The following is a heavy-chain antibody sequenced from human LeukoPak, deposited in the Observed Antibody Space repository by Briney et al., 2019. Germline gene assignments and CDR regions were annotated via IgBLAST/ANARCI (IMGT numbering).Heavy chain of an antibody. J-gene: IGHJ3*01. V-gene: IGHV1-8*01. CDR2: MNPNSGNT. D-gene: IGHD5-12*01. Sequence: GASVKVSCKASGYTFTSYDINWVRQATGQGLEWMGWMNPNSGNTGYAQKLQGRVTMTRNTSISTAYMELSSLRYEDTAVYYCARGGESGYDIPEDVFDLWGQGTVVTVSS. CDR3: ARGGESGYDIPEDVFDL. CDR1: GYTFTSYD.